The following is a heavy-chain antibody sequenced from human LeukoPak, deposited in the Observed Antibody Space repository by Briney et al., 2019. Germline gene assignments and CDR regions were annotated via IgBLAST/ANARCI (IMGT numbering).Heavy chain of an antibody. V-gene: IGHV6-1*01. CDR3: ARLSKSPYDTFDY. Sequence: SQTLSLTCAISGDSVSSNSAAWNWIRQSPSRGLEWLGRTYYRSTWFNEYAVSVKSRITINPDTSKNQFSLHLNSVTPEDTAVYYCARLSKSPYDTFDYWGQGTQVTVSS. CDR1: GDSVSSNSAA. J-gene: IGHJ4*02. CDR2: TYYRSTWFN. D-gene: IGHD3-16*02.